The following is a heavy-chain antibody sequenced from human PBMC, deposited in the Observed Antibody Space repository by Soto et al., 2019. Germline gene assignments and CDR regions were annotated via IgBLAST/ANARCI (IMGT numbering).Heavy chain of an antibody. J-gene: IGHJ3*02. CDR3: ARVRDLAPNAFDI. CDR1: CYTFTSYG. CDR2: ISAYNGNT. V-gene: IGHV1-18*01. Sequence: ASVKVSCKASCYTFTSYGIRWVRQAPGQGLEWMGWISAYNGNTNYAQKLQGRVTMTTDTSTSTAYMELRSLRSDDTAVYYCARVRDLAPNAFDIWGQGTMVTVSS. D-gene: IGHD2-21*02.